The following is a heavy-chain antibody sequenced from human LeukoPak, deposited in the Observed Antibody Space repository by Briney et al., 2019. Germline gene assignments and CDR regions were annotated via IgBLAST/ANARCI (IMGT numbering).Heavy chain of an antibody. CDR3: ARDPLADRYSSGWVP. V-gene: IGHV1-69*04. CDR1: GGTFSSYA. CDR2: IIPILGIA. J-gene: IGHJ5*02. Sequence: GASVKVSCKASGGTFSSYAISWVRQAPGQGLEWMGRIIPILGIANYAQKCQGRVTITADKSTSTAYMELGSLRSEDTAVYYCARDPLADRYSSGWVPWGQGTLVTVSS. D-gene: IGHD6-19*01.